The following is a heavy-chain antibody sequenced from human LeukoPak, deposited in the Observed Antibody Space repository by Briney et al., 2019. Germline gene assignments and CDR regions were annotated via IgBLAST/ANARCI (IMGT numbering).Heavy chain of an antibody. CDR3: ARGRGRGYYSPYFDY. V-gene: IGHV4-59*01. CDR1: GGSISSYY. J-gene: IGHJ4*02. Sequence: SETLSLTCTVSGGSISSYYWNWIRQPPGKGPEWIGYIYYSGSTNYNPSLKSRVTISVDTSKNQFSLKLSSVTAADTAVFYCARGRGRGYYSPYFDYWGQGTLVTVSS. D-gene: IGHD1-26*01. CDR2: IYYSGST.